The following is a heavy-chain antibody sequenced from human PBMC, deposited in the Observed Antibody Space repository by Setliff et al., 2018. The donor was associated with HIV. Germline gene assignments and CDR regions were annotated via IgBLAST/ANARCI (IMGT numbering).Heavy chain of an antibody. CDR2: LNPSGDSA. CDR3: ARGGYHGFGSYGDY. V-gene: IGHV1-46*01. CDR1: GYTFTSYY. Sequence: RASVKVSCKASGYTFTSYYVHWVRQAPGQGLEWMGILNPSGDSAAYAQKFQGRVTMSRDTSTSTVYMELSRLRSDDTAVDYCARGGYHGFGSYGDYWGQGTLVTVSS. J-gene: IGHJ4*02. D-gene: IGHD3-10*01.